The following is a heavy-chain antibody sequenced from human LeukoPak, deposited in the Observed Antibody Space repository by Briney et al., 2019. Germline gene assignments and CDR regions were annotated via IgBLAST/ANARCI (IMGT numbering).Heavy chain of an antibody. V-gene: IGHV3-33*01. CDR1: GFTFSSYG. CDR2: IWYDGSNK. CDR3: ARMQAVVVAAMTYNWFDP. D-gene: IGHD2-15*01. Sequence: GGSLRLSCAASGFTFSSYGMHWVRQAPGKGLEWVAVIWYDGSNKYYADSVKGRFTTSRDNSKNTLYLQMNSLRAEDTAVYYCARMQAVVVAAMTYNWFDPWGQGTLVTVSS. J-gene: IGHJ5*02.